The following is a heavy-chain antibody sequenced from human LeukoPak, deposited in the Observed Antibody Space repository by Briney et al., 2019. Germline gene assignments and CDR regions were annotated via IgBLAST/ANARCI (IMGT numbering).Heavy chain of an antibody. CDR3: ARIPQRVPHNWFDP. D-gene: IGHD2-2*01. CDR1: VYTLTSND. V-gene: IGHV1-8*01. J-gene: IGHJ5*02. CDR2: MYLQSGAT. Sequence: VSVKVSCMASVYTLTSNDINWVRQATGQGLEWMGWMYLQSGATRFAQTFQSRVTMTGDTSINKAYMKLSTLTSDDTAVYYCARIPQRVPHNWFDPWGQGTLVTVSS.